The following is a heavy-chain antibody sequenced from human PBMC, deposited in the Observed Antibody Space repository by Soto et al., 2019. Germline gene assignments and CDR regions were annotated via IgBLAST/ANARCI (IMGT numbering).Heavy chain of an antibody. J-gene: IGHJ4*02. Sequence: ASVKVSCKASGYTFTSYYMHWVRQAPGQGLEWMGIINPSGGSTSYAQKFQGRVTMTRDTSTSTVYMELSSLRSEGTAVYYCAREGYYDSSGYPPIDYWGRGTLVTVSS. D-gene: IGHD3-22*01. CDR2: INPSGGST. V-gene: IGHV1-46*01. CDR1: GYTFTSYY. CDR3: AREGYYDSSGYPPIDY.